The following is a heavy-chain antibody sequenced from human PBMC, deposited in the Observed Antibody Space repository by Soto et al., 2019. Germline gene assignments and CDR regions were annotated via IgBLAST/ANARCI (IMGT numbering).Heavy chain of an antibody. D-gene: IGHD2-8*01. CDR2: IYYSGST. V-gene: IGHV4-59*08. CDR3: ARHGEGPKRGVLMVYAIGPGWFDP. CDR1: GGSISSYY. Sequence: SETLSLTCTVSGGSISSYYWSWIRQPPGKGLEWIGYIYYSGSTNYNPSLKSRVTISVDTSKNQFSLKLSSVTAADTAVYYCARHGEGPKRGVLMVYAIGPGWFDPWGQGTLVTVSS. J-gene: IGHJ5*02.